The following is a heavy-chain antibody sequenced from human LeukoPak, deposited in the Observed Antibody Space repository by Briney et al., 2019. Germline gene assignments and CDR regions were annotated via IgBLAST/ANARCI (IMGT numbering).Heavy chain of an antibody. CDR1: GGSISSYY. CDR3: ARQVWDYYGSGSYRRAFYYYGMDV. V-gene: IGHV4-59*08. Sequence: SETLSLTCTVSGGSISSYYWSWIRQPPGKGLEWIGYIYYSGSTNYIPSLKSRVTISVDTSKNQFSLKLSSVTAADTAVYYCARQVWDYYGSGSYRRAFYYYGMDVWGQGTTVTVSS. CDR2: IYYSGST. J-gene: IGHJ6*02. D-gene: IGHD3-10*01.